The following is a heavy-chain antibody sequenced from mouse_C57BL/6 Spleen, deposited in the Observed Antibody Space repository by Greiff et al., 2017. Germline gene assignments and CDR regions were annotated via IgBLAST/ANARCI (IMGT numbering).Heavy chain of an antibody. D-gene: IGHD1-1*01. Sequence: VQLQQSGAELVRPGTSVKVSCKASGYAFTNYLIEWVKQRPGQGLEWIGVINPGSGGTNYNEKFKGKATLTADKSSSTAYMQLSSLTTEDSAVYFCARHYSSSHTQYYAMDYWGQGTSVTVSS. V-gene: IGHV1-54*01. CDR1: GYAFTNYL. J-gene: IGHJ4*01. CDR3: ARHYSSSHTQYYAMDY. CDR2: INPGSGGT.